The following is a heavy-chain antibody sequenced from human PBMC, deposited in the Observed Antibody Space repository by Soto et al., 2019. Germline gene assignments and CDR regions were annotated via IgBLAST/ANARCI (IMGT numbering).Heavy chain of an antibody. V-gene: IGHV3-30-3*01. D-gene: IGHD3-10*01. Sequence: QVQLVESGGGVVQPGRSLRLSCAASGFTFSSYAMHWVRQAPGKGLEWVAVISYDGSNKYYADSVKGRFTISRDNSKNTLYLQMNGLRAEDTAVYYCARVPSSRGRAHFDYWGQGTLVTVAS. CDR1: GFTFSSYA. CDR2: ISYDGSNK. CDR3: ARVPSSRGRAHFDY. J-gene: IGHJ4*02.